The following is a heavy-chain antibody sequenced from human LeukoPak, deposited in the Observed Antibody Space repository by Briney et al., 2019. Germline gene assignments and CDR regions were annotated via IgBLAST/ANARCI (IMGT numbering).Heavy chain of an antibody. CDR1: GYTFTSYY. Sequence: EASVKVSCKASGYTFTSYYMHWVRQAPGQGLEWMGIINPSGGSTNYAQKFQGRVTITADKSTSTAYMELSSLRSEDTAVYYCARDLSVSSWYSYYYYYMDVWGKGTTVTISS. V-gene: IGHV1-46*01. J-gene: IGHJ6*03. CDR3: ARDLSVSSWYSYYYYYMDV. CDR2: INPSGGST. D-gene: IGHD6-13*01.